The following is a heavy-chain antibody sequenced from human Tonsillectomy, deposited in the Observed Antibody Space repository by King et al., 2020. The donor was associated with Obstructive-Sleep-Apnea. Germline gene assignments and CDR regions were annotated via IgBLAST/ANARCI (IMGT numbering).Heavy chain of an antibody. CDR2: IRSKAYGGTT. J-gene: IGHJ4*02. CDR3: TRDPPYCSGGSCYSLN. Sequence: VQLVESGGGLVQPGRSLRLSCTASGFTFGDYAMSWFRQAPGKGLEWVGFIRSKAYGGTTEYAASVKGRFTISRDDSKSIAYLQMNSLKTEDTAVYYCTRDPPYCSGGSCYSLNWGQGTLVTVSS. V-gene: IGHV3-49*03. CDR1: GFTFGDYA. D-gene: IGHD2-15*01.